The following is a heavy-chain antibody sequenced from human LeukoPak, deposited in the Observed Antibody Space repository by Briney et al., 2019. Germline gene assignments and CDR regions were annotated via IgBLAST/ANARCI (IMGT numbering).Heavy chain of an antibody. Sequence: QSGGSLRLSCAASGFTFSSYWMSWVRQAPGKGPEWVANIKQDGGEIFYVDSVKGRFTISRDNAKNSLYLQMNSLRAEDTAVYYCARDAFSRISVFGVVSDAFDIWGQGTMVTVSS. CDR3: ARDAFSRISVFGVVSDAFDI. J-gene: IGHJ3*02. V-gene: IGHV3-7*01. CDR2: IKQDGGEI. D-gene: IGHD3-3*01. CDR1: GFTFSSYW.